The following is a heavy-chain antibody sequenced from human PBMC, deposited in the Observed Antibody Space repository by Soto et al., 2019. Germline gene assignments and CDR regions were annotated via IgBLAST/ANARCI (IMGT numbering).Heavy chain of an antibody. CDR1: GFNFRNYW. Sequence: EVQLVESGGGLVQPGGSLRLSCAASGFNFRNYWMHWVRQAPGKGLVWVSRIKYDESSTGYADSVYGRFTISRDNAKNTLYLQMNSLRGEDTAVYYCARGAWGAYYLDSWGQGTLVTVSS. CDR3: ARGAWGAYYLDS. V-gene: IGHV3-74*01. D-gene: IGHD1-26*01. CDR2: IKYDESST. J-gene: IGHJ4*02.